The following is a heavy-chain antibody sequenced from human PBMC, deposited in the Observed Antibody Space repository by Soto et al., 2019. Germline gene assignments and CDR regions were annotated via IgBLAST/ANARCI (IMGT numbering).Heavy chain of an antibody. CDR3: ATGQRLPYYYALDV. Sequence: SETLSLTCAVSGGSISSRNWRSWVRQPPGKGLEWIGEISHSGSTNYNPSLKSRVTISVDKSKNQFSLNLSSVTAADTAVYCCATGQRLPYYYALDVWGQGTTVTVAS. J-gene: IGHJ6*01. V-gene: IGHV4-4*01. CDR2: ISHSGST. D-gene: IGHD1-1*01. CDR1: GGSISSRNW.